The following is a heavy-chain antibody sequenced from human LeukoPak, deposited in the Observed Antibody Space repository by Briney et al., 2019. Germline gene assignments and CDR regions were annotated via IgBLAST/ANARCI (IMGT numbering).Heavy chain of an antibody. CDR2: ISAYNGNT. Sequence: GASVKVSCKASGGTFSSYAINWVRQVPGQGLEWMGWISAYNGNTYFAQKFQGRVTMTIDTSTTTAYMELRSLRSDDTAVYYCARDRWSSSSSEGVFDIWGQGTMVTVFS. CDR1: GGTFSSYA. J-gene: IGHJ3*02. CDR3: ARDRWSSSSSEGVFDI. D-gene: IGHD6-6*01. V-gene: IGHV1-18*01.